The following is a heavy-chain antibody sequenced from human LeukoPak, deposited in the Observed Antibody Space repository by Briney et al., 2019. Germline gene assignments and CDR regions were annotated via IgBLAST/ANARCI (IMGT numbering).Heavy chain of an antibody. CDR3: ARAGPTLHDFWSGYSPYNWFDP. J-gene: IGHJ5*02. Sequence: PSETLSLTCTVSGGSISSGDYYWSWIRQPPGKGLEWIGEINHSGSTNYNPSLKSRVTISVDTSKNQFSLKLSSVTAADTAVYYCARAGPTLHDFWSGYSPYNWFDPWGQGTLVTVSS. CDR1: GGSISSGDYY. D-gene: IGHD3-3*01. CDR2: INHSGST. V-gene: IGHV4-30-4*01.